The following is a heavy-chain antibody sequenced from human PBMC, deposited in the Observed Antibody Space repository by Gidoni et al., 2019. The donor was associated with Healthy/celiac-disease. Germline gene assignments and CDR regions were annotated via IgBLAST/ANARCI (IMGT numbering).Heavy chain of an antibody. CDR2: INPNSGGT. D-gene: IGHD3-22*01. CDR1: GYTFTGYY. V-gene: IGHV1-2*06. CDR3: ARCTYDSSGYYLWDYYYGMDV. J-gene: IGHJ6*02. Sequence: QVQLVQSGAEVKKPGASVKVSCKASGYTFTGYYMHWVRQAPGQGLEWMGRINPNSGGTNYAQKFQGRVTMTRDTSISTAYMELSRLRSDDTAVYYCARCTYDSSGYYLWDYYYGMDVWGQGTTVTVSS.